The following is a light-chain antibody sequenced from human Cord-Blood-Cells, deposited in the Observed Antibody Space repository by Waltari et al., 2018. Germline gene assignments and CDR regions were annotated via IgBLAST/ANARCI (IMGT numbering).Light chain of an antibody. J-gene: IGKJ1*01. Sequence: DIVMTQTPLSLSVTPGQPASISCKSSQSLLHSDGTTYLYWYLQKPDQSPQLLIYEVSSRCSGVPDMFRGSRAGTDLTLKISRVEAEDVGVYYCMQGIHLTRGTFGQGTKVEIK. CDR2: EVS. CDR1: QSLLHSDGTTY. CDR3: MQGIHLTRGT. V-gene: IGKV2-29*02.